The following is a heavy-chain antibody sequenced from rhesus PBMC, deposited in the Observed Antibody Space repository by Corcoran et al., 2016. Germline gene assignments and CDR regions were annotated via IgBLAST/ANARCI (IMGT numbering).Heavy chain of an antibody. J-gene: IGHJ4*01. CDR3: ARDTCDY. Sequence: QVQLVQSGAEVKKPGSSVKVSCKASGYTFTDYYMHRVRQAPRQGLEWMGWINPYNGNTKYAQKFQGRVTMTRDTSTSTAYMELSSLRSEDTAVYYCARDTCDYWGQGVLVTVSS. CDR1: GYTFTDYY. CDR2: INPYNGNT. V-gene: IGHV1S2*01.